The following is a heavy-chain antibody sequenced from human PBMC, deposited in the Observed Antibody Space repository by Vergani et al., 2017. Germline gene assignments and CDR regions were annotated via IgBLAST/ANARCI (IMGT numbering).Heavy chain of an antibody. D-gene: IGHD3-16*01. CDR3: AKHFRGWGIDY. Sequence: QVQLVESGGGVVQRGGSLRLSCATSGFTLSNYNMQWNRQGPGKGLEFVAFIQFDGSNQYYADSVKGRFTLSRDFSKNTLYLQMNSLRTDDTATYYCAKHFRGWGIDYWGKGTQVIV. J-gene: IGHJ4*02. V-gene: IGHV3-30*02. CDR2: IQFDGSNQ. CDR1: GFTLSNYN.